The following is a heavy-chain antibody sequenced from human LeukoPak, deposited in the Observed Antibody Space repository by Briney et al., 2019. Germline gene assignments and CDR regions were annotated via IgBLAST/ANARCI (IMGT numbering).Heavy chain of an antibody. D-gene: IGHD4-23*01. J-gene: IGHJ4*02. CDR2: IYYSGST. Sequence: SETLSLTCTVSGGSISSSSYYWGWIRQPPGKGLEWIGSIYYSGSTYYNPSLKSRVTISVDTTKNQFSLKLSSVTAADTAVYYCARLYGGLGGYFDYWGQGTLVTASS. CDR1: GGSISSSSYY. CDR3: ARLYGGLGGYFDY. V-gene: IGHV4-39*01.